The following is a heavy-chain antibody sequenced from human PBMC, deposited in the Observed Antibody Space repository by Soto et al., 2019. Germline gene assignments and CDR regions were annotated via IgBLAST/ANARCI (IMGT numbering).Heavy chain of an antibody. J-gene: IGHJ4*02. Sequence: LRLSCAASGFTFSSYAMSWVRQAPGKGLEWVSAISGSGGSTYYADSVKGRFTISRDNSKNTLYLQMNSLRAEDTAVYYCAKDYDFWSGYYCDYCGKGTLVTVSS. CDR3: AKDYDFWSGYYCDY. V-gene: IGHV3-23*01. CDR1: GFTFSSYA. D-gene: IGHD3-3*01. CDR2: ISGSGGST.